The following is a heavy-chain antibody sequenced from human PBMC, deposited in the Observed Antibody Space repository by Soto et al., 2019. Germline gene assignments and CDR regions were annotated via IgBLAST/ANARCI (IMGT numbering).Heavy chain of an antibody. CDR2: IYYNDDR. CDR3: AHSDGGYEIIYFDF. D-gene: IGHD5-12*01. CDR1: GFSFTTAGVA. Sequence: ESGPTLVNPTQTLTLTCTFSGFSFTTAGVAVGWIRQTPGGALEWLTLIYYNDDRRFSPSLKTRLTITGDPSKNQVVLSLTNVDPGDTATYFCAHSDGGYEIIYFDFWGQGIPVTVSS. V-gene: IGHV2-5*01. J-gene: IGHJ4*02.